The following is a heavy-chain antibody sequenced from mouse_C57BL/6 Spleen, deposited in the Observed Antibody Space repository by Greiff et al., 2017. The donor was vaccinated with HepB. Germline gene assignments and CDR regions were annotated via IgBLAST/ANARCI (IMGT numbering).Heavy chain of an antibody. D-gene: IGHD2-4*01. J-gene: IGHJ2*01. CDR3: ARGDDYDGIFDY. CDR1: GFTFSDYY. V-gene: IGHV5-12*01. CDR2: ISNGGGST. Sequence: DVMLVESGGGLVQPGGSLKLSCAASGFTFSDYYMYWVRQTPEKRLEWVAYISNGGGSTYYPDTVKGRFTISRDNAKNTLYLQMSRLKSEDTAMYYCARGDDYDGIFDYWGQGTTLTVSS.